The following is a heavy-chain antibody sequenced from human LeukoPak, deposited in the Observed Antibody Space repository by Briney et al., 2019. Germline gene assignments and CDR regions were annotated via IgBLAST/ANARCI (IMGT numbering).Heavy chain of an antibody. D-gene: IGHD2-15*01. CDR2: IIPIFGTA. CDR1: GGTFSSYA. V-gene: IGHV1-69*13. J-gene: IGHJ4*02. CDR3: ARGVPSGGSLGGYFDY. Sequence: GASVKVSCKASGGTFSSYAISWVRQAPGQGLEWMGGIIPIFGTANYAQKFQGRVTITADESTSTAYMELSSLRSEDTAVYYCARGVPSGGSLGGYFDYWGQGTLVTVSS.